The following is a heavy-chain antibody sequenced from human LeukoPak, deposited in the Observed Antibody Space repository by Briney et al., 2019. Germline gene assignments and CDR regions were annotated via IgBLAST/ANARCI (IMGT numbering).Heavy chain of an antibody. CDR3: AKDFCSSTSCYIPDY. CDR2: IRYDGSNK. Sequence: GGSLRLSCAASGFTFSSYGMHWVRQAPGKGLEWVAFIRYDGSNKYYADSVKGRFTISRDNSKNTLYLQMNSLRAEDTAVYYCAKDFCSSTSCYIPDYWGQGTLVTVPS. V-gene: IGHV3-30*02. CDR1: GFTFSSYG. J-gene: IGHJ4*02. D-gene: IGHD2-2*02.